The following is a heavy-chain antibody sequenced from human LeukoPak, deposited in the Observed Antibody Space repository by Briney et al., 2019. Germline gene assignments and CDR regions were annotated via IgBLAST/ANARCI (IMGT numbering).Heavy chain of an antibody. J-gene: IGHJ4*02. CDR3: AKRGVVIRVILVGFHKEAYYFDS. Sequence: GGSLRLSCAVSGITLSNYGMSWLRQAPGKGLEWVAGISDSGGRTNYADSVKGRFTISRDNSKNTLYLQMNSLRAEDTAVYFCAKRGVVIRVILVGFHKEAYYFDSWGQEALVTVSS. V-gene: IGHV3-23*01. CDR1: GITLSNYG. D-gene: IGHD3-22*01. CDR2: ISDSGGRT.